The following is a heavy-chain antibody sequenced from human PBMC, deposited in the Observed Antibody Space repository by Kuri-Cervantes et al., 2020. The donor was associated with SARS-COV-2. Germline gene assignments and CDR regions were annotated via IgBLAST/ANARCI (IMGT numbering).Heavy chain of an antibody. Sequence: SETLSLTCTVSGYSISRDYYWGWIRQPPGKGLEWIGEINHSGSTNYNPSLKSRVTISVDTSKNQFSLKLSSVTAADTAVYYCARRGDQFDYWGQGTLVTVSS. D-gene: IGHD3-16*01. CDR1: GYSISRDYY. CDR3: ARRGDQFDY. V-gene: IGHV4-38-2*02. CDR2: INHSGST. J-gene: IGHJ4*02.